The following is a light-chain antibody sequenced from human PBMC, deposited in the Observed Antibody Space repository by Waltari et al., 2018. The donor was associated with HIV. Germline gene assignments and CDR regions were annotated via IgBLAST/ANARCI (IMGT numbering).Light chain of an antibody. V-gene: IGLV2-23*02. Sequence: QSALTQPASVSGSPGQSITISCTGTSSDIGGYDYVSWYQHLPVKVPKLMIYDVNKRPSGVSSLCSGSKSGSTASLTISGLQPEDEADYYCCSYSGSGTLVFGGGTKLIVL. CDR2: DVN. J-gene: IGLJ2*01. CDR1: SSDIGGYDY. CDR3: CSYSGSGTLV.